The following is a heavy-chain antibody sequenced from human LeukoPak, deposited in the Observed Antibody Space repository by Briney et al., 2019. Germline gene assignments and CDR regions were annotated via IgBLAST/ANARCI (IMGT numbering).Heavy chain of an antibody. D-gene: IGHD4-17*01. CDR3: AREREGPYGYLDY. CDR1: GGSISSADYY. J-gene: IGHJ4*02. CDR2: IYTSGSI. Sequence: SETLSLTCIVSGGSISSADYYWSWIRQPAGKGLEWIGRIYTSGSIDYNPTLKSRLTISVDTSNNQFSLTLSSVTAADTAVYYCAREREGPYGYLDYWGQGTLVTVSS. V-gene: IGHV4-61*02.